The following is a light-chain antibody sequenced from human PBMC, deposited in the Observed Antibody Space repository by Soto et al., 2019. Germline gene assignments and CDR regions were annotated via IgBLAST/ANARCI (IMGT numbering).Light chain of an antibody. Sequence: EIVLTQSPGTLSLSPGESATLSCRASQSVSSGYLAWYQQKPGQAPRLLIYGASTRATGIPARFSGSGSGTEFTLTISSLQSEDFAVYYCQQYNNWPPKTFGQGTKVDIK. V-gene: IGKV3-15*01. CDR3: QQYNNWPPKT. J-gene: IGKJ1*01. CDR2: GAS. CDR1: QSVSSGY.